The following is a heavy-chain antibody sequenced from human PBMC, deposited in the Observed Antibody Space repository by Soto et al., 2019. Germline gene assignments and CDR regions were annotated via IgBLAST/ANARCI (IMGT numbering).Heavy chain of an antibody. J-gene: IGHJ5*02. CDR3: ARLPTMNYGSGSYLGAVWFDP. CDR1: GGSISSSNW. D-gene: IGHD3-10*01. Sequence: QVQLQESGPGLVKPSGTLSLTCTVSGGSISSSNWWSWVRQPPGKGLEWIGEIYYSGSTNYNPSLKSRVTISVDKSKNQFSLKLSSVTAADTAVYYCARLPTMNYGSGSYLGAVWFDPWGQGTLVTVSS. V-gene: IGHV4-4*02. CDR2: IYYSGST.